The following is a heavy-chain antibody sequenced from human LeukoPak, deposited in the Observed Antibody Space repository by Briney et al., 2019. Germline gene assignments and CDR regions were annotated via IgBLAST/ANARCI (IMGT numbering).Heavy chain of an antibody. V-gene: IGHV1-69*13. CDR3: AVRWYQLPHY. CDR2: IIPIFGTA. J-gene: IGHJ4*02. CDR1: GGTFSSYA. D-gene: IGHD2-2*01. Sequence: ASVKVSCKASGGTFSSYAISWVRQAPGQGLEWMGGIIPIFGTANYAQKFQGGVTITADESTSTAYMELSSLRSEDTAVYYCAVRWYQLPHYWGQGTLVTVYS.